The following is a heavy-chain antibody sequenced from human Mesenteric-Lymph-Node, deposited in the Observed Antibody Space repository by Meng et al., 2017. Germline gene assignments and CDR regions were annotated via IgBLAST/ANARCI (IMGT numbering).Heavy chain of an antibody. D-gene: IGHD5-24*01. V-gene: IGHV4-39*07. CDR1: GGSIRNYNYF. J-gene: IGHJ4*02. CDR3: ARVRREMGTFLSHPDS. CDR2: IYHSGST. Sequence: SETLSLTCKVSGGSIRNYNYFWGWIRQPPRKGLEWIGNIYHSGSTNYNPYLKSRVTISVDTSNDQFSLNLRYMTAADTAVYFCARVRREMGTFLSHPDSWGQGTLVTVSS.